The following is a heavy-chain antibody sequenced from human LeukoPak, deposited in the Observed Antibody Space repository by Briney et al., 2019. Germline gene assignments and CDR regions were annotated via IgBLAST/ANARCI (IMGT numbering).Heavy chain of an antibody. CDR3: AKGRSSSFSS. D-gene: IGHD6-6*01. J-gene: IGHJ5*02. Sequence: AGGSLRLSCAASGFTFDDYAMHWVRQAPGKGLEWVSGISWNSGSIGYADSVKGRFTISRDNAKNSLYLQMNSLRAEDTALYYCAKGRSSSFSSWGQGTLVTVSS. CDR1: GFTFDDYA. CDR2: ISWNSGSI. V-gene: IGHV3-9*01.